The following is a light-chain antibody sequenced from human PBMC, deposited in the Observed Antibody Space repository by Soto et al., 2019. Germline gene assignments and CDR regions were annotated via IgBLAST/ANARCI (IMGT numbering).Light chain of an antibody. CDR1: QGISSY. CDR2: AAS. Sequence: IQLTQSPSSLSASVGDRVTITCRASQGISSYLAWYQQKPGKAPKLLIYAASTLQSGVPSRFSGSGSGTDFTLTISSLQPEDFATYYCQQSYSTPPFGGGTKVEIK. V-gene: IGKV1-9*01. CDR3: QQSYSTPP. J-gene: IGKJ4*01.